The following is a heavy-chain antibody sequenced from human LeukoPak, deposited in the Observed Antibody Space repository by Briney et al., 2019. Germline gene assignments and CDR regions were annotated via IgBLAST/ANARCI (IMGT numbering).Heavy chain of an antibody. CDR2: IYSGGST. CDR3: AREQYYYDSSGYHDAFDI. D-gene: IGHD3-22*01. V-gene: IGHV3-53*01. Sequence: GGSLRLSCAASGFTVSSNYMSWVRQAPGKGLEWVSVIYSGGSTYYADSVKGRFTISRDNSKNTLYLQMNSLRAEDTAVYYCAREQYYYDSSGYHDAFDIWGQGTMVTVSS. J-gene: IGHJ3*02. CDR1: GFTVSSNY.